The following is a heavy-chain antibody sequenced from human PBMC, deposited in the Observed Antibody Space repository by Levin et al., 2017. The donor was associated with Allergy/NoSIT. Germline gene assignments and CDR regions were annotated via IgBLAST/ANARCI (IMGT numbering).Heavy chain of an antibody. D-gene: IGHD3-10*01. CDR1: GGSISSGGYY. Sequence: LRLSCTVSGGSISSGGYYWSWIRQHPGKGLEWIGYIYYSGSTYYNPSLKSRVTISVDTSKNQFSLKLSSVTAADTAVYYCARESGSVEKNFDYWGQGTLVTVSS. CDR2: IYYSGST. CDR3: ARESGSVEKNFDY. J-gene: IGHJ4*02. V-gene: IGHV4-31*03.